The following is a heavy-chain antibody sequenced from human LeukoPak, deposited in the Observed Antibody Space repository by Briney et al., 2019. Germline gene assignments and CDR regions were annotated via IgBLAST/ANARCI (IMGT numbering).Heavy chain of an antibody. CDR3: ARDLKQNYDYVWGSYRQNWFDP. Sequence: SVKVSCKASGGTFSSYAISWVRQAPGQGLEWMGRIIPILGIANYAQKFQGRVTITADKSTSAAYMELSSLRSEDTAVYYCARDLKQNYDYVWGSYRQNWFDPWGQGTLVTVSS. J-gene: IGHJ5*02. CDR2: IIPILGIA. V-gene: IGHV1-69*04. D-gene: IGHD3-16*02. CDR1: GGTFSSYA.